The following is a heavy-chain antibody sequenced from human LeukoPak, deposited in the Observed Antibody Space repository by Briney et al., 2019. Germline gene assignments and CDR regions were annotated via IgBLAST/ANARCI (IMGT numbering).Heavy chain of an antibody. V-gene: IGHV3-21*04. CDR2: ISSTSTYI. D-gene: IGHD1/OR15-1a*01. Sequence: GGSLRLSCAASEFTFSEYSMNWVRQAPGKGLEWVASISSTSTYIYYADSVKGRFTISRDNSKNTLYLQMNSLRAEDTAVYYCAKTPEHFDYWGRGTLVTVSS. CDR3: AKTPEHFDY. J-gene: IGHJ4*02. CDR1: EFTFSEYS.